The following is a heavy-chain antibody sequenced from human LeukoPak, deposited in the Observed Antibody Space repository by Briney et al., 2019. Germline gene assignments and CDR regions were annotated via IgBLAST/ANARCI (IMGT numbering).Heavy chain of an antibody. V-gene: IGHV1-2*02. CDR3: ATGTTLRRRYSSSPLDY. CDR1: GYTFTGYY. Sequence: ASVKVSCKASGYTFTGYYMHWVRQAPGQGLEWMGWINPNSGGTNYAQKFQGRVTMTRDTSISTAYMELSRLRSDDTAGYYCATGTTLRRRYSSSPLDYWGQGTLVTVSS. D-gene: IGHD6-13*01. CDR2: INPNSGGT. J-gene: IGHJ4*02.